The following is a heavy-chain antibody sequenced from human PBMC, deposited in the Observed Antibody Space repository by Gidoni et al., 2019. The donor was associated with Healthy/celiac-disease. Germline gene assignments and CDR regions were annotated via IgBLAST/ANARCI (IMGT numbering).Heavy chain of an antibody. D-gene: IGHD4-17*01. CDR2: IYHSGST. J-gene: IGHJ4*02. CDR1: GGSISSGGYS. Sequence: QLQLQESGSGLVKPSQTLSLTCAVSGGSISSGGYSWSWIRQPPGKGMEWIGYIYHSGSTYYNPALKSRVTTSVDRYKNQFSLKLSSVTAADTAVYYCARGWTVTTFDYWGQGTLVTVSS. CDR3: ARGWTVTTFDY. V-gene: IGHV4-30-2*01.